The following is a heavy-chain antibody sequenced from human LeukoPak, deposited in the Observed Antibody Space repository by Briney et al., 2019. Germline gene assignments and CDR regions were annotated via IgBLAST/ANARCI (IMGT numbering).Heavy chain of an antibody. D-gene: IGHD4-17*01. Sequence: SETLSLTCAVHGGSFIGYYWTWIRQPPGKGLEWIGESNYSGGTKYNPSLESRVTISVDMSKNQFSLNLKSVTAADTAMYYCASSDYGDLSYWGQGTLVTVSS. V-gene: IGHV4-34*01. CDR2: SNYSGGT. J-gene: IGHJ4*02. CDR3: ASSDYGDLSY. CDR1: GGSFIGYY.